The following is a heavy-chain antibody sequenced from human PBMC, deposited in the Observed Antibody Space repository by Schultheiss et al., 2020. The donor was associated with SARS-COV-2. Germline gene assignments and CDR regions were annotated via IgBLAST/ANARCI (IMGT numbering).Heavy chain of an antibody. CDR3: ARGSLDYGDYGMDV. CDR2: IYYSGST. V-gene: IGHV4-59*01. CDR1: GGSISSYY. Sequence: SETLSLTCTVSGGSISSYYWSWIRQPPGKRLEWIGYIYYSGSTNYNPSLKSRVTISVDTSKNQFSLKLSSVTAADTAVYYCARGSLDYGDYGMDVWGQGTTVTVSS. J-gene: IGHJ6*02. D-gene: IGHD4-17*01.